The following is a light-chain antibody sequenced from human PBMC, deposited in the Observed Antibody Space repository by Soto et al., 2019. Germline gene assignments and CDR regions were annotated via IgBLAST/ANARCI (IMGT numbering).Light chain of an antibody. Sequence: EIVLTQSPATLSLSPGERATLSCRASESVSSYLAWYQKKPGQAPRLLIYDVSNRDTGIPARFSGSGSGTDFALAISSLEPEDFAVYYCQHRSSWPFTFGPGTKVDI. V-gene: IGKV3-11*01. CDR3: QHRSSWPFT. CDR1: ESVSSY. CDR2: DVS. J-gene: IGKJ3*01.